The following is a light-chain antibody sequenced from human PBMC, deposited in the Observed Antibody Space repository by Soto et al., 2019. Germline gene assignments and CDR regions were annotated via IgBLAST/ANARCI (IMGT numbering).Light chain of an antibody. J-gene: IGKJ4*01. CDR1: QGISSY. Sequence: AIRMTQSPSSLSASAGDRVTITCRASQGISSYLACYQQKPGKAPKLLIYAASTLQSGVPSRFSGSGSGTEFTLTISSLQPEDFATYYCQQYDNLPLTFGGGTKVDIK. CDR3: QQYDNLPLT. V-gene: IGKV1-8*01. CDR2: AAS.